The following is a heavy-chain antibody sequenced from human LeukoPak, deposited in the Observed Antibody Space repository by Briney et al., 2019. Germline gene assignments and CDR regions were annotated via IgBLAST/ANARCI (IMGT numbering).Heavy chain of an antibody. CDR1: GGSISSSSYY. J-gene: IGHJ4*02. Sequence: SETLSLTCTVSGGSISSSSYYWGWIRQPPGKGLEWIGSVYYTGASFYNPSLKSRVTISVDTSKNQFSLKLSSVTAADTAVCYCARERAINEGYYFDYWGQGTLVTVSS. CDR2: VYYTGAS. V-gene: IGHV4-39*07. CDR3: ARERAINEGYYFDY.